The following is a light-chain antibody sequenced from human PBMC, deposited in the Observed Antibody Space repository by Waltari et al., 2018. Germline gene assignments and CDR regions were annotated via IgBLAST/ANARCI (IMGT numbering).Light chain of an antibody. J-gene: IGKJ4*01. Sequence: DTQMTQSPPTLSASVGARVTITCRASQSISSWLAWYQQKPGKAPKLLIYKASSLESGVPSRFSGSGSGTEFTLTISSLQPDDFATYYCQQYNSYLLTFGGGTKVEIK. CDR3: QQYNSYLLT. CDR2: KAS. CDR1: QSISSW. V-gene: IGKV1-5*03.